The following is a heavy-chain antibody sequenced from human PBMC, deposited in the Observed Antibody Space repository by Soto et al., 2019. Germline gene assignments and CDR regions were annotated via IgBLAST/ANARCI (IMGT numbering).Heavy chain of an antibody. CDR2: ISAYNGNT. D-gene: IGHD3-3*01. Sequence: ASVKVSCKASGYTFTSYGISWVRQAPGQGLEWMGWISAYNGNTNYAQKLQGRVTMTTDTSTGTAYMELRSLRSDDTAVYYCKRYDFWSGRYYYYYYGMDVWGQGTTVTVSS. CDR1: GYTFTSYG. J-gene: IGHJ6*02. CDR3: KRYDFWSGRYYYYYYGMDV. V-gene: IGHV1-18*01.